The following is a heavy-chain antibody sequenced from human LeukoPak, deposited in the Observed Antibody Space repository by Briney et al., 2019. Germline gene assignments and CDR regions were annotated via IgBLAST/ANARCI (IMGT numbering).Heavy chain of an antibody. D-gene: IGHD2-2*01. J-gene: IGHJ4*02. CDR1: GYTFTSYA. Sequence: ASVKVSCKASGYTFTSYAMHWVRQAPGQGLEWMGWISGYNGNTKYVQKLQGRVTMTRDTSTTTAYMELSRLRSDDTAVYYCASVPYPVAPFDYWGQGTLVTVSS. CDR2: ISGYNGNT. V-gene: IGHV1-18*01. CDR3: ASVPYPVAPFDY.